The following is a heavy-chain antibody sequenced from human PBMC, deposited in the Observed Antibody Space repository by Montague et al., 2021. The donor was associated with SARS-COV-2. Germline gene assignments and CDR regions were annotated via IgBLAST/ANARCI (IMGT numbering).Heavy chain of an antibody. V-gene: IGHV4-39*01. D-gene: IGHD3-10*01. CDR1: GDSISSRTYY. Sequence: SETLSLTCIVSGDSISSRTYYWGWIRQPPGKGLEWIGSILYDGSTYYNPSLKSRVTISVDTSKNQFSLNLSSVTAADTAVYYCARHGPNDYYHSRYFDLWGRGTLVTVSS. J-gene: IGHJ2*01. CDR2: ILYDGST. CDR3: ARHGPNDYYHSRYFDL.